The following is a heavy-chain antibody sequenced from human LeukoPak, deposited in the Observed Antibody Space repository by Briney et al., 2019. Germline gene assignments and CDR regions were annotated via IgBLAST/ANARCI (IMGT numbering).Heavy chain of an antibody. V-gene: IGHV3-74*01. CDR1: GFTFSNYW. Sequence: GGSLRLSCEASGFTFSNYWMHWVRQAPGKGLMWVSQISTDGSQAFYADSVKGRFTISRDNAKNTLFLQMDSLRPEDTAVYYCVRSLRSADFWGQGTLVTVSS. CDR3: VRSLRSADF. CDR2: ISTDGSQA. J-gene: IGHJ4*02.